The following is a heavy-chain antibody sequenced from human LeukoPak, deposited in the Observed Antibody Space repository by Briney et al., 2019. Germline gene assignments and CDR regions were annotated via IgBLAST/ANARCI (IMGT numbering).Heavy chain of an antibody. Sequence: PGGSLRLSCAASGFSFSNAWMSWVRQAPGKGLEWVGRIKSNSDGGTTDYAAPVKGRFTISRDDSKNTVYLQMNSLKTEDTGVYYCTTPHESAGYGFDSWGQGTLVTVSS. V-gene: IGHV3-15*01. D-gene: IGHD5-12*01. CDR3: TTPHESAGYGFDS. J-gene: IGHJ4*02. CDR2: IKSNSDGGTT. CDR1: GFSFSNAW.